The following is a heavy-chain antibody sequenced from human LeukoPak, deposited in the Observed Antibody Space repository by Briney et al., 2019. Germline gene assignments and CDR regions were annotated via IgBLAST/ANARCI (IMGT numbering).Heavy chain of an antibody. V-gene: IGHV4-59*01. CDR1: GGSISSYY. D-gene: IGHD4-17*01. J-gene: IGHJ4*02. CDR2: IYYSGST. Sequence: SETLSLTCTVSGGSISSYYWSWIRQPPGKGLEWIGDIYYSGSTNYNPSLKSRVTISVDTSKNQFSLKLSSVTAADTAVYYCARTPNYGDYVWFYDYWGQGTLVTVSS. CDR3: ARTPNYGDYVWFYDY.